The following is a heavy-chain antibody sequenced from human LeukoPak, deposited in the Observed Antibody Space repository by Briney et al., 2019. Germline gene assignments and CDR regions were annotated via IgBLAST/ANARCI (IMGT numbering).Heavy chain of an antibody. CDR1: GGSISSGSYY. J-gene: IGHJ6*03. CDR2: IYTSGST. Sequence: SETLSLTCTVSGGSISSGSYYWSWIRQPAGKGLEWIGRIYTSGSTNYNPSLKSRVTISVDTSKNQFSLKLSSVTAADTAVYYCARSSSTRAYYYYYYMDVWGKGTTVTISS. V-gene: IGHV4-61*02. D-gene: IGHD2-2*01. CDR3: ARSSSTRAYYYYYYMDV.